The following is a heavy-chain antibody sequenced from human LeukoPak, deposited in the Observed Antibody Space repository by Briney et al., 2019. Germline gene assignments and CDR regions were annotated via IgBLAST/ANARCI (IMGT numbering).Heavy chain of an antibody. D-gene: IGHD3-10*01. CDR1: GYTFTRSA. CDR3: ARDALIWLGELSPYFDY. J-gene: IGHJ4*02. V-gene: IGHV7-4-1*02. Sequence: ASVRVSCKASGYTFTRSAMNWVRQAPGQGLEFMGWINTNTGNPTYAQGFTGRFVFSLDTSVSTAYLQISSLKAEDTAVYYCARDALIWLGELSPYFDYWGQGTLVTVSS. CDR2: INTNTGNP.